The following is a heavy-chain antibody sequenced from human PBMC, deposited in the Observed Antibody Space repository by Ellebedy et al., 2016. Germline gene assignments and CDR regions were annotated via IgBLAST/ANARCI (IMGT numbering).Heavy chain of an antibody. CDR2: INHSGST. CDR3: ARDLAGYYGSGSSFDY. V-gene: IGHV4-34*01. J-gene: IGHJ4*02. Sequence: SETLSLTCAVYGGSFSGYYWSWIRQPPGKGLEWIGEINHSGSTNYNPSLKSRVTISVDTSKNQFSLKLSSVTAADTAVYYCARDLAGYYGSGSSFDYWGQGTLVTVSS. CDR1: GGSFSGYY. D-gene: IGHD3-10*01.